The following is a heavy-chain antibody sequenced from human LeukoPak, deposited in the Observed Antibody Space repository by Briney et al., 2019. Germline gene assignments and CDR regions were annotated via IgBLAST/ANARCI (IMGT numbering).Heavy chain of an antibody. CDR1: GFTVNSNY. J-gene: IGHJ4*02. CDR2: IYYSGST. Sequence: SGGSLRLSCAASGFTVNSNYMTWVRQAPGKGLEWIGSIYYSGSTYYNPSLKSRVTISVDTSKNQFSLKLSSVTAADTAVYYCARRTRITIFGVVISPFDYWGQGTLVTVSS. D-gene: IGHD3-3*01. V-gene: IGHV4-39*01. CDR3: ARRTRITIFGVVISPFDY.